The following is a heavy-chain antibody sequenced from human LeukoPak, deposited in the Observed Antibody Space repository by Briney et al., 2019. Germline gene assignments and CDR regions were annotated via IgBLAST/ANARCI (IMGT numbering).Heavy chain of an antibody. V-gene: IGHV3-53*01. CDR1: GFTVSSNY. CDR3: TRADTAMEKSPAFNY. Sequence: GGSLRLSCAAPGFTVSSNYMSWVRQAPGKGLEWVSVIYSGGSTYYADSVKGRFTISRDNSKNTLYLQMNSLKTEDTAVYYCTRADTAMEKSPAFNYWGQGTLVTVSS. J-gene: IGHJ4*02. D-gene: IGHD5-18*01. CDR2: IYSGGST.